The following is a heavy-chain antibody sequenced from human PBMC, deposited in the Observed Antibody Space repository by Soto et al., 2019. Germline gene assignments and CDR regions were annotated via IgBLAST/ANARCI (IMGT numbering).Heavy chain of an antibody. CDR3: ARGLQLAPWVFDY. D-gene: IGHD6-13*01. V-gene: IGHV4-59*01. J-gene: IGHJ4*02. CDR2: IYYSGST. Sequence: QVQLQESGPGLVKPSETLSLTCTVSGGSISSYYWSWIRQPPGKGLEWIGYIYYSGSTNYNPSLKSRVTISVATSQNQFSLKLSSVTAADTAVYYCARGLQLAPWVFDYWGQGTLVTVSS. CDR1: GGSISSYY.